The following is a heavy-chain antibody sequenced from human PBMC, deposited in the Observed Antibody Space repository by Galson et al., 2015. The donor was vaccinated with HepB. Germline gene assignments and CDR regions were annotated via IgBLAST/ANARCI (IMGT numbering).Heavy chain of an antibody. J-gene: IGHJ5*02. CDR1: GYTFTSYG. Sequence: SVKVSCKASGYTFTSYGISWVRQAPGQGLEWMGWISAYNGNTDYAQKLQGRVTMTTDTSTSTAYMELRSLRSDDTAVYYCARVLYISYPGIAAAGRSHWFDPWGQGTLVTVSS. D-gene: IGHD6-13*01. V-gene: IGHV1-18*01. CDR2: ISAYNGNT. CDR3: ARVLYISYPGIAAAGRSHWFDP.